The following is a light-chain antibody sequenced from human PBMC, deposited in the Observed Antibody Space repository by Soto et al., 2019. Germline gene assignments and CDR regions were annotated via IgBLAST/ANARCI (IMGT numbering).Light chain of an antibody. CDR3: SSYTSSTTYV. CDR1: SSDVGGYNY. J-gene: IGLJ1*01. CDR2: EVT. V-gene: IGLV2-14*01. Sequence: QPVLTQPASVSGSPGQSITISCSGTSSDVGGYNYVSWYQHHPGKAPKLIIYEVTIRPSGISNRFSGSKSGNTASLTISGLQAEDEADYYCSSYTSSTTYVFGTGTKLTVL.